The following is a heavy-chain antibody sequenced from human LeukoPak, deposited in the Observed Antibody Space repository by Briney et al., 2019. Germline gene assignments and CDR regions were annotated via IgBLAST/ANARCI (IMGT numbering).Heavy chain of an antibody. J-gene: IGHJ5*02. CDR1: GGSISSYY. D-gene: IGHD2-15*01. Sequence: SETLSLTCTVSGGSISSYYWSRIRQPPGKGLEWIGYIYYSGSTNYNPSLKSRVTISVDTSKNQFSLKLSSVTAADTAVYYCARVYCSGGSCYLDPWGQGTLVTVSS. CDR2: IYYSGST. CDR3: ARVYCSGGSCYLDP. V-gene: IGHV4-59*01.